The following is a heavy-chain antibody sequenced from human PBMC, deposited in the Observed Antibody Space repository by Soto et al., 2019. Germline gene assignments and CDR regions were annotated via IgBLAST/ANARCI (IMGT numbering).Heavy chain of an antibody. CDR3: TTGYQLLLGI. CDR1: GFTFSNAW. Sequence: EVQLVESGGGLVKPGGSLRLSCAASGFTFSNAWMSWVRQAPGKGLEWVGRIKSKTDGGTTDYAAPVKGRFTISRDESKNPLYLQMNSQKTEDTAVYYCTTGYQLLLGIWGQGTMVTVSS. V-gene: IGHV3-15*01. D-gene: IGHD2-2*01. CDR2: IKSKTDGGTT. J-gene: IGHJ3*02.